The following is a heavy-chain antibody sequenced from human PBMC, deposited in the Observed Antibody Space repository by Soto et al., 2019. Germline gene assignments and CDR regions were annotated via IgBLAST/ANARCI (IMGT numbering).Heavy chain of an antibody. V-gene: IGHV4-59*01. CDR3: ARSFTPVETIYV. Sequence: SETLSLTCSVSGASISSYYYTWIRQTPGKGLEWIGYIYLGGSTNYNPSLKSRVTISVDTSKNQFSVRLSSVTAADTAVYYCARSFTPVETIYVSAQRTTVTVSS. D-gene: IGHD4-17*01. CDR2: IYLGGST. CDR1: GASISSYY. J-gene: IGHJ6*02.